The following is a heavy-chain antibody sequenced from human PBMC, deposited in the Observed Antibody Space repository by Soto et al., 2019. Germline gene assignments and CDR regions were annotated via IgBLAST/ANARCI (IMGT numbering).Heavy chain of an antibody. CDR1: GYTLNTYY. V-gene: IGHV1-46*02. CDR3: ARGGGFSPYYYNLDV. CDR2: INPRGGST. D-gene: IGHD2-15*01. Sequence: ASVKFSCKSSGYTLNTYYMHWVRQAPGQGPEWMGIINPRGGSTTYAQNFQDRVTMTRDTSSSTVYMELSSLRSEDTAVYYCARGGGFSPYYYNLDVWGQGTTVTVSS. J-gene: IGHJ6*02.